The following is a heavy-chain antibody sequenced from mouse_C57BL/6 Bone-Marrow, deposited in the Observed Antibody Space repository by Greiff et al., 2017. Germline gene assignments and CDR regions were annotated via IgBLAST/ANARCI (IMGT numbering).Heavy chain of an antibody. CDR2: IYPRSGNT. D-gene: IGHD1-1*01. J-gene: IGHJ4*01. Sequence: VQLQQSGAELARPGASVKLSCKASGYTFTSYGISWVKLRTGQGLEWIGEIYPRSGNTYYNEKFKGKATLTADKSSSTAYMELRSLTSEDSAVYFCAREGYYGNYAMDYWGQGTSVTVSS. CDR3: AREGYYGNYAMDY. V-gene: IGHV1-81*01. CDR1: GYTFTSYG.